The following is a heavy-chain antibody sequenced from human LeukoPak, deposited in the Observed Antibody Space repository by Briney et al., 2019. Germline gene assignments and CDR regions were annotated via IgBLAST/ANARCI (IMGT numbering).Heavy chain of an antibody. CDR2: ISSTGGST. J-gene: IGHJ6*02. Sequence: GGSLRLSCAGSGFTFSSYAMSWVRQAPGKGLEWVSVISSTGGSTFYADSVKGRFTISRDNSKSTMFLQMNSLRAEDTAVYYCAKVSGGGLYYDGMDVWGQGTTVTVSS. CDR3: AKVSGGGLYYDGMDV. V-gene: IGHV3-23*01. D-gene: IGHD1-14*01. CDR1: GFTFSSYA.